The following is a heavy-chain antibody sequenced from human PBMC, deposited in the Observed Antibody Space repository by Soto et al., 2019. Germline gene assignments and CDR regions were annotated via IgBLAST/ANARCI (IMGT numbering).Heavy chain of an antibody. CDR2: INADNGNT. CDR1: GYTLTSFA. CDR3: ARDRYSGEQWLVRWFDP. V-gene: IGHV1-3*01. D-gene: IGHD6-19*01. J-gene: IGHJ5*02. Sequence: ASVKVSCKASGYTLTSFAMHWVRQAPGQRLEWMGWINADNGNTKYSQKFQGRITITRDTSASTVYMELSSLTSEDTAVYYCARDRYSGEQWLVRWFDPWG.